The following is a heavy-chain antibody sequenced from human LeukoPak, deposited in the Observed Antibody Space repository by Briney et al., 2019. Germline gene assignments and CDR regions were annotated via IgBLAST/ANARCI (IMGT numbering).Heavy chain of an antibody. J-gene: IGHJ4*02. Sequence: GGSLRLSCAASGFSFRTYEMTWVRQAPVKGLEWVSHISTSGSTINYADSVKGRFTISRDNAKNSLYLQMNSLRAEDTAVYYCARGGSYFVHWGQGTLVTVSS. CDR3: ARGGSYFVH. CDR2: ISTSGSTI. V-gene: IGHV3-48*03. CDR1: GFSFRTYE. D-gene: IGHD3-16*01.